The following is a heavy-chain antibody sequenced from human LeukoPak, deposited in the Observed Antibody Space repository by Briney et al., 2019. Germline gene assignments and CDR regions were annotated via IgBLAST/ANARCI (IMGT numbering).Heavy chain of an antibody. CDR3: ARENGDYVGTDY. CDR1: GFTFSSYW. CDR2: INTDGSST. J-gene: IGHJ4*02. Sequence: GGSLRLSCAASGFTFSSYWMHWVRQAPGKGLVWVSRINTDGSSTSYADSVKGRFTISRDNAKNTLYLQMNSLRAEDTAVYYCARENGDYVGTDYWGQGTLVTVSS. D-gene: IGHD4-17*01. V-gene: IGHV3-74*01.